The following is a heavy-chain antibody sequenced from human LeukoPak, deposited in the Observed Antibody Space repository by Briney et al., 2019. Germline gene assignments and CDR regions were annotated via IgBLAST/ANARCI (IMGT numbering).Heavy chain of an antibody. CDR3: ARDGEGLDAFDL. V-gene: IGHV7-4-1*01. CDR2: IDTNTGNP. D-gene: IGHD3-10*01. J-gene: IGHJ3*01. CDR1: GYTFTTYA. Sequence: ASVKVSCKASGYTFTTYAVNWVRQAPGQGLEWMGWIDTNTGNPTYAQGFTGRFVFSLDTSVTTAYLQIGSLKTEDTAIYYCARDGEGLDAFDLWGQGTMVTVSS.